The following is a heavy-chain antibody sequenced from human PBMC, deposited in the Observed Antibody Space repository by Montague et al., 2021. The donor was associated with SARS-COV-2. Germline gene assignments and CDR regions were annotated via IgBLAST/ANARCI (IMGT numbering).Heavy chain of an antibody. CDR3: ARVPSSSWYFEY. V-gene: IGHV3-7*01. CDR1: GFSFSSYW. CDR2: IKQDRSEK. D-gene: IGHD6-13*01. J-gene: IGHJ4*02. Sequence: SLRLSCAASGFSFSSYWMSWVRQAPGKGLEWVANIKQDRSEKYYVDSVKGRFTISRDNAKHSLYLQMSSLRAEDTAVYYCARVPSSSWYFEYWGQGTLVTVSS.